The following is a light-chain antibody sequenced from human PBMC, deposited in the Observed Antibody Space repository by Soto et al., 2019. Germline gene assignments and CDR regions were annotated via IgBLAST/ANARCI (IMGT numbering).Light chain of an antibody. J-gene: IGLJ2*01. Sequence: QSVLTQPPSASGTPGQRVTISCSGSSSNIGSNYVYWYQQLPRTAPKLLIYSNNQRPSGVPDRFSGSKSGTSASLAISGLRSEDEADYYCAAWDDSRSVVFGGGTQLTVL. CDR3: AAWDDSRSVV. CDR2: SNN. CDR1: SSNIGSNY. V-gene: IGLV1-47*02.